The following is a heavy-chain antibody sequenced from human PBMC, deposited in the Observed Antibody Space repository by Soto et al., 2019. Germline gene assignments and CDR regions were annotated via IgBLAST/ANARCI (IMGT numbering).Heavy chain of an antibody. V-gene: IGHV1-3*01. CDR1: GYTFTSYA. D-gene: IGHD3-3*01. CDR3: ARGPSVYDFWSGYYVDY. J-gene: IGHJ4*02. Sequence: ASVKVSCKASGYTFTSYAMHWVRQAPGQRLEWMGWINAGNGNTKYSQKFQGRVTITRDTSASTAYMELSSLRSKDTAVYYCARGPSVYDFWSGYYVDYWGQGTLVTVSS. CDR2: INAGNGNT.